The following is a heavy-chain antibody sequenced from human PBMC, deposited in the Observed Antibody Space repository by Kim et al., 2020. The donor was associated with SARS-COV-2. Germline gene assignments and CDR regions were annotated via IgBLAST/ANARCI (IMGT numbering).Heavy chain of an antibody. CDR2: ISGSGTTT. V-gene: IGHV3-48*04. CDR3: VRENHLAFDI. Sequence: GGSLRLSCATSGFTLSIYSMNWVRQAPGKGLEWVSHISGSGTTTKHADSVKGRFTISRDNAKNSLFLQMNGLRAEDTALYYCVRENHLAFDIWGQGTMVTVSS. CDR1: GFTLSIYS. D-gene: IGHD3-3*02. J-gene: IGHJ3*02.